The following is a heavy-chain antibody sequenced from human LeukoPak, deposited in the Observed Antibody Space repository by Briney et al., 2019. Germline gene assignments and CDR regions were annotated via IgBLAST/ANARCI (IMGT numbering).Heavy chain of an antibody. J-gene: IGHJ4*02. CDR2: SGSGGST. CDR3: AKGDYSGSYYFDY. CDR1: GFIFSSYG. V-gene: IGHV3-23*01. D-gene: IGHD1-26*01. Sequence: GGSLRLSCAVSGFIFSSYGMGWVRQAPGKGLKWVSVSGSGGSTYYADSVKGRFTISRDNSKNTLYLQMNSLRAEDTAVYYCAKGDYSGSYYFDYWGQGTLVTVSS.